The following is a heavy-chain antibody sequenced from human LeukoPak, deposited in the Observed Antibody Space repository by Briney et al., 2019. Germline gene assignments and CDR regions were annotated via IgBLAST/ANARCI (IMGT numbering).Heavy chain of an antibody. CDR1: GFTFSSYS. D-gene: IGHD1-14*01. CDR2: ISSSSSYI. Sequence: GGSLRLSCAASGFTFSSYSMHWVRQAPGKGLEWVSSISSSSSYIYYADSVKGRFTISRDNAKNSLYLQMNSLRAEDTAVYYCARTTPSDQSFDYWGQGTLVTVSS. CDR3: ARTTPSDQSFDY. V-gene: IGHV3-21*01. J-gene: IGHJ4*02.